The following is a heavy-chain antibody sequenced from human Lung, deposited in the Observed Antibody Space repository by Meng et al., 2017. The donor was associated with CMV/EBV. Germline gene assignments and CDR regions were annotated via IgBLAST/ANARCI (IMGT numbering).Heavy chain of an antibody. CDR1: GLTFSNYG. CDR3: SKDSRLFGSNTPYFDP. D-gene: IGHD4-23*01. J-gene: IGHJ4*02. CDR2: IRNDVRDN. V-gene: IGHV3-30*02. Sequence: SCVASGLTFSNYGMNWVRQVPGKGLEWVSFIRNDVRDNYYADSVKGRFTISRDNSKNTLYMQMNSLRPEDTAVYYCSKDSRLFGSNTPYFDPWGQGTXVTVSS.